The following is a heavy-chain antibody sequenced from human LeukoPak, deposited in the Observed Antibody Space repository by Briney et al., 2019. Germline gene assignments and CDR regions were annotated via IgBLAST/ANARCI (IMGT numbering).Heavy chain of an antibody. Sequence: GGSLRLSCAASGFTFSSYTMTWVRQAPGKGLEWVSAIGGSGVITSYADSVKGRFTISRDNSKNTLSLQMSSLRPDDTAVYYCAKAYSYGYDYWGQGTLVTVSS. CDR2: IGGSGVIT. CDR3: AKAYSYGYDY. CDR1: GFTFSSYT. D-gene: IGHD5-18*01. J-gene: IGHJ4*02. V-gene: IGHV3-23*01.